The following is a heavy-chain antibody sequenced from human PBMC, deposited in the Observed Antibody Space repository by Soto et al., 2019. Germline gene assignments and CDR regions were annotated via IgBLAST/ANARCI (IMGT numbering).Heavy chain of an antibody. J-gene: IGHJ6*02. CDR1: GDSISGYY. CDR3: ARVDPRGYYFYYGMDV. V-gene: IGHV4-59*01. D-gene: IGHD2-2*03. CDR2: MYYRGST. Sequence: QVQLQESGPGLVKPSETLSLTCTVSGDSISGYYWTWIRQPPGKGLEWIVYMYYRGSTTYNPSLRSRATISIDTSKKQLSLNLTSVTAADTAVYFCARVDPRGYYFYYGMDVWGHGTTVTVSS.